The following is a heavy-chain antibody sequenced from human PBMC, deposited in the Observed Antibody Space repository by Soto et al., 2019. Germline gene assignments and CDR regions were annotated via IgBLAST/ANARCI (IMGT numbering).Heavy chain of an antibody. J-gene: IGHJ6*02. CDR3: TTDPIKGYYYYYGMDV. CDR2: IKSKTDGGTT. D-gene: IGHD5-12*01. Sequence: PGGSLRLSFAASGFTFSNAWMNWVRQAPGKGLEWVGRIKSKTDGGTTDYAAPVKGRFTISRDDSKNTLYLQMNSLKTEDTAVYYCTTDPIKGYYYYYGMDVWGQGTTVTVSS. V-gene: IGHV3-15*07. CDR1: GFTFSNAW.